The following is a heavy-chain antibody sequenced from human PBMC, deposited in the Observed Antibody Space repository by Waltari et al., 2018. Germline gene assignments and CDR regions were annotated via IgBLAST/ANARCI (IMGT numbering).Heavy chain of an antibody. Sequence: QVQLQQWGAGLLKPSETLSLTCAVYGGSFSGYYWSWIRQPPGKGLEWIGEINHSGSTNYNPSLKSRVTISVDTSKNQFSLKLSSVTAADTAVYYCARVKPGYGGKWNAFDIWGQGTMVTVSS. J-gene: IGHJ3*02. CDR2: INHSGST. CDR1: GGSFSGYY. CDR3: ARVKPGYGGKWNAFDI. D-gene: IGHD2-15*01. V-gene: IGHV4-34*01.